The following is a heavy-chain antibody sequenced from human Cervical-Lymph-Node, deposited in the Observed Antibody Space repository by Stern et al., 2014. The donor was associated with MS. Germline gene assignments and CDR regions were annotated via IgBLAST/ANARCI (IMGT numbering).Heavy chain of an antibody. J-gene: IGHJ4*02. Sequence: QVQLVQSGAEVKKPGSSVKVSCKASGGTFSSYAISWVRQAPGQGLEWMGGIIPIFGTANYAQKFQGRVTITADESTSTAYMEMSRLRSEDTAIYYCERDLHYYDHRGIDYWGQGTLVTVSS. V-gene: IGHV1-69*01. D-gene: IGHD3-22*01. CDR1: GGTFSSYA. CDR2: IIPIFGTA. CDR3: ERDLHYYDHRGIDY.